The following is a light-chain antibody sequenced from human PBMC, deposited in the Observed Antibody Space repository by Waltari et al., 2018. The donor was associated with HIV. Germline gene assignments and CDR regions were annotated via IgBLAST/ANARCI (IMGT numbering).Light chain of an antibody. J-gene: IGLJ2*01. CDR1: TTDVSSSNL. CDR2: EVD. V-gene: IGLV2-23*02. Sequence: QSALTQPASVSGSPGQSITISCTGITTDVSSSNLVSWYQHHPGKGPKLIVFEVDKRPSGVSNRFSGSKSGNTASLTISWLQAEDEADYYCCSYARSGTFVVFGGGTNLTVL. CDR3: CSYARSGTFVV.